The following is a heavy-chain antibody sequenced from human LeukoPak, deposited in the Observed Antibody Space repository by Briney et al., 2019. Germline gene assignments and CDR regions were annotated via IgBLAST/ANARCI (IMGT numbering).Heavy chain of an antibody. CDR2: ISYDGSNK. D-gene: IGHD3-22*01. V-gene: IGHV3-30*04. J-gene: IGHJ4*02. Sequence: PGGSLRLSCAASGFTFSSYAMHWVRQAPGKGLEWVAVISYDGSNKYYADSVKGRFTISRDNSTNTLYLQMNSLRAEDTAVYYCAREHYYDSSGLFDYWGQGTLVTVSS. CDR3: AREHYYDSSGLFDY. CDR1: GFTFSSYA.